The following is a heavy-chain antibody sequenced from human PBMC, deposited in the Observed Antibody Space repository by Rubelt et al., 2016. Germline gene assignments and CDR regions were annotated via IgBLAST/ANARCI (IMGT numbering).Heavy chain of an antibody. D-gene: IGHD1-1*01. CDR3: ARTQTETEPDY. V-gene: IGHV2-70*01. Sequence: QVTLRESGPALVRPTQTLTLTCTFSGLSLRTSGMCVSWIRQPPGKALEWLALIDWDDDKYYSTSLRTRLTISKDTSKNQVVLTMTDMDPVDTATYYCARTQTETEPDYWGQGTLVTVSS. CDR2: IDWDDDK. CDR1: GLSLRTSGMC. J-gene: IGHJ4*02.